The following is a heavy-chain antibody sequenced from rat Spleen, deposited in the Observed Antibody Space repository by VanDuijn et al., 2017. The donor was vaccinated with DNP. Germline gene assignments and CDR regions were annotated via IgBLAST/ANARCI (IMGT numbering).Heavy chain of an antibody. CDR3: ARVGDLHDGGNGDVLDA. CDR2: ISSDGGRS. J-gene: IGHJ4*01. CDR1: GITFSSHW. D-gene: IGHD1-12*02. Sequence: EVWLVETGGGLVQPGRSLQLACVASGITFSSHWMFWTRQAPGKGLEWIASISSDGGRSYYPDSVKGRFTVSRDDAKNTLFLQMNSLRSEDTATYYCARVGDLHDGGNGDVLDAWGQGTSVTVSS. V-gene: IGHV5-58*01.